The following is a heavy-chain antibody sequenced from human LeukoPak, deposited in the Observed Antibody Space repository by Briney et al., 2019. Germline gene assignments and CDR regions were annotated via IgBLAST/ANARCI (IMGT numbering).Heavy chain of an antibody. V-gene: IGHV3-9*01. D-gene: IGHD6-13*01. Sequence: PGRSLRLSCAASGFTFDDYAMHWVRQAPGKGLEWVSGISWNSGSIGYADSVKGRFTISRDNSKNTLYLQMNSLRAEDTAVYYCASWSAAGDFDYWGQGTLVTVSS. CDR2: ISWNSGSI. CDR1: GFTFDDYA. J-gene: IGHJ4*02. CDR3: ASWSAAGDFDY.